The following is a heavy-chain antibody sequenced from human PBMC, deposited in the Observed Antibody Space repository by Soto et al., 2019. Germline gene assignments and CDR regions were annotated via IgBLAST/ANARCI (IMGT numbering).Heavy chain of an antibody. Sequence: QVQLVQSGAEVKKPGASVKVSCKASGYTFFNYGISWVRQAPGQGLEWMGWISAYNGNRNYAGKFQGRATTTTETSTITAYMELRSLRSDDTAVYYCARDGITLAGSFDYWGQGTLVTVSS. D-gene: IGHD6-19*01. CDR2: ISAYNGNR. CDR3: ARDGITLAGSFDY. J-gene: IGHJ4*02. CDR1: GYTFFNYG. V-gene: IGHV1-18*01.